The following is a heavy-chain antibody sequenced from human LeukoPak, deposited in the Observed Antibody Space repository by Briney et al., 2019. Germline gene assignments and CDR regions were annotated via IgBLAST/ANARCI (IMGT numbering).Heavy chain of an antibody. CDR3: ARGGGRYSVDY. D-gene: IGHD1-26*01. CDR2: ISPNSGGT. V-gene: IGHV1-2*02. J-gene: IGHJ4*02. Sequence: ASVKVSCKASGYTFINYYMHWVRQAPGQGLEWIGWISPNSGGTKSVQKFQGRVTMTRDTSITTVYMELSGLSFDDTAVYYCARGGGRYSVDYWSQGTLVIVSS. CDR1: GYTFINYY.